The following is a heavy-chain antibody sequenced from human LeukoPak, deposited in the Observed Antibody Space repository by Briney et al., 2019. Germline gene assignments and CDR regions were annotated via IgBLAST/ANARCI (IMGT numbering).Heavy chain of an antibody. Sequence: ASVKVSCKASGYTFTSYYMYWVRQAPGQGLEWMGIINPNRGSTSYAQKFQGRVTMTRDLSTSTVYMELSSLRSEDTAVYYCATGGHVRVYDSSAYYGHYWGQGTLVTVSS. CDR2: INPNRGST. V-gene: IGHV1-46*01. CDR1: GYTFTSYY. CDR3: ATGGHVRVYDSSAYYGHY. D-gene: IGHD3-22*01. J-gene: IGHJ4*02.